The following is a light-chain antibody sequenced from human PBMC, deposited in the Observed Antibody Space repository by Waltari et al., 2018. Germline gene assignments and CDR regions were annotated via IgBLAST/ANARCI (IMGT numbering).Light chain of an antibody. CDR2: AAS. V-gene: IGKV3-20*01. J-gene: IGKJ4*01. CDR1: QYITGSW. Sequence: EIALTQSPGILSLSPGERVTLLCRARQYITGSWITWYRQKPGQAPRLLSCAASSRAPGVPDRFSGSASETDFTHSISRLEPKDSAVYYCQQYAGSVVTFSGGTKVEIK. CDR3: QQYAGSVVT.